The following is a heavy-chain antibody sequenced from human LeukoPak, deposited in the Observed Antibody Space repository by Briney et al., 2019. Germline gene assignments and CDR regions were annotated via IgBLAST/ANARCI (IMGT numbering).Heavy chain of an antibody. D-gene: IGHD6-19*01. V-gene: IGHV3-30*18. CDR3: AKVAGYSSGWYWDYYYGMDV. CDR1: GFTFSIFA. CDR2: ISYDGSNK. J-gene: IGHJ6*02. Sequence: GGSLRLSCAASGFTFSIFAMHWVRQAPGKGLEWVAVISYDGSNKYYADSVKGRFTISRDNSKNTLYLQMNSLRAEDTAVYYCAKVAGYSSGWYWDYYYGMDVWGQGTTVTVSS.